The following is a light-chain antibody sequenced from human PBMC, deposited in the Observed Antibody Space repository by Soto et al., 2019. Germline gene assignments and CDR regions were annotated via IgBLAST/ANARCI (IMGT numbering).Light chain of an antibody. CDR3: SSYTSSSTLYV. CDR2: EVS. V-gene: IGLV2-14*01. Sequence: QSVLTQPASVSGSPGQSITISCTGTSSGVGGYNYVSWYQQHPGKAPKLMIYEVSNRPSGVSNRFSGSKSGNTASLTISGLQAEDEADYYCSSYTSSSTLYVFGTGTKVTGL. J-gene: IGLJ1*01. CDR1: SSGVGGYNY.